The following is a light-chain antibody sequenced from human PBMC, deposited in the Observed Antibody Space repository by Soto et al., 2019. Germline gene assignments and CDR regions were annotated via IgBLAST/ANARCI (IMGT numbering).Light chain of an antibody. V-gene: IGLV1-40*03. CDR3: RSYDSILSARYV. CDR2: GNN. CDR1: RSKMGANED. Sequence: QSVLTPPPSVSGTPGQRATISWPGSRSKMGANEDVQWYQHRPGTAPKLLPFGNNNRPSGVADRFSGFKSGVAASLAITGVQAEDEGDYYCRSYDSILSARYVFGGGTKVTVL. J-gene: IGLJ1*01.